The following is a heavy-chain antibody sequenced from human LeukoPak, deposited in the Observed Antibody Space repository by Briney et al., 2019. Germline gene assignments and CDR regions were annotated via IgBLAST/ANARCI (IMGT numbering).Heavy chain of an antibody. D-gene: IGHD6-6*01. CDR2: INPSDGST. CDR1: GYTFTSHY. Sequence: ASVTVSCKASGYTFTSHYIHWVRQAPGQGLEWMGIINPSDGSTTSAQKFQGRVTVTRDTSTSTVYMELSSLRSEDTAVYYCARDSNSSSFDYWGQGILVTVSS. V-gene: IGHV1-46*01. J-gene: IGHJ4*02. CDR3: ARDSNSSSFDY.